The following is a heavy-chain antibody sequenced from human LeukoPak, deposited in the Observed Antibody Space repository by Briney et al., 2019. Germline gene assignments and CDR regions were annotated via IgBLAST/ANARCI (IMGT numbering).Heavy chain of an antibody. CDR3: ARDRTYYYGSGKEGDWFDP. CDR2: IYYSGST. V-gene: IGHV4-59*01. Sequence: SETLSLTCTVSGGSISSYYWSWIRQPPGKGLEWIGYIYYSGSTNYNPPLKSRVTISVDTYKNQFSLKLSSVTAADTAVYYCARDRTYYYGSGKEGDWFDPWGQGTLVTVSS. J-gene: IGHJ5*02. CDR1: GGSISSYY. D-gene: IGHD3-10*01.